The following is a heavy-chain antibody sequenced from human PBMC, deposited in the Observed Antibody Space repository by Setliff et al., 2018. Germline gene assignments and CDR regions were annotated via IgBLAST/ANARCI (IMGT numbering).Heavy chain of an antibody. CDR2: ISGSGVST. Sequence: PGGSLRLSCAASGFTFSSYAMSWVRQAPGKGLEWVSAISGSGVSTYYADSVKGRFTISRDNSKNTLYLQMNSLRAEDTAVYYCAKNGFGVVALGVNNWFDPWGQGTPVTVSS. J-gene: IGHJ5*02. CDR3: AKNGFGVVALGVNNWFDP. V-gene: IGHV3-23*01. CDR1: GFTFSSYA. D-gene: IGHD3-10*01.